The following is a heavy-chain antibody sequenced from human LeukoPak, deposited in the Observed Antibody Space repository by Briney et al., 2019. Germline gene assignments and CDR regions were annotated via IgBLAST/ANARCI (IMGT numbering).Heavy chain of an antibody. J-gene: IGHJ3*02. D-gene: IGHD1-20*01. V-gene: IGHV1-18*01. CDR3: ARDWLTGPGGTNAFDI. CDR2: ISAYNGNT. Sequence: GASVKVSCKASGYTFTSYGISWVRQAPGQGLEWMGRISAYNGNTNYAQKLQGRVTMTTDTSTSTAYMELRSLRSDDTAVYYCARDWLTGPGGTNAFDIWGQGTMVTVSS. CDR1: GYTFTSYG.